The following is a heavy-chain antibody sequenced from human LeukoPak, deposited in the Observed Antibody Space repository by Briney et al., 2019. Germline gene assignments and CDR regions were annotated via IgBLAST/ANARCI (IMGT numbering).Heavy chain of an antibody. CDR1: GFTFSSYG. CDR2: ISGSGETT. D-gene: IGHD2-8*01. V-gene: IGHV3-23*01. J-gene: IGHJ4*02. CDR3: AKTNGYFDQ. Sequence: GGSLRLSCAASGFTFSSYGMTWLRQTPAKGLEWVSAISGSGETTYYSDSVKGRFTISRDNSKNTLFLQMDSLRVEDAAMYYCAKTNGYFDQWGQGTLVAVSS.